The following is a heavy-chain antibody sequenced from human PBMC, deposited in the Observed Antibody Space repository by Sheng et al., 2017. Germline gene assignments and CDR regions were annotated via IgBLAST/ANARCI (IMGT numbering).Heavy chain of an antibody. CDR3: AKGSLRFWSGPIHTGVT. V-gene: IGHV3-23*04. J-gene: IGHJ4*02. D-gene: IGHD3-3*01. CDR2: ISGSGGST. CDR1: GFTFSSYA. Sequence: EVQLVESGGGLVQPGGSLRLSCAASGFTFSSYAMSWVRQAPGKGLEWVSAISGSGGSTYYADSVKGRFTISRDNSKNTLYLQMNSLRAEDTAVYYCAKGSLRFWSGPIHTGVTGAQGTLVTVSS.